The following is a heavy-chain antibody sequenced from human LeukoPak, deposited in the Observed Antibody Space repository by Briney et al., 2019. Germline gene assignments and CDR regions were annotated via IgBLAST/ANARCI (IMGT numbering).Heavy chain of an antibody. Sequence: GGSLRLSCAVSGFNVSSNYLNWVRQAPGKGPEWVSVIYSGGSTYYADSVKGRFTISRDNPKNTLYLQMNSLRAEDTAVYHCARVDSRTAQFDYWGQGTLVTVSS. CDR2: IYSGGST. D-gene: IGHD6-13*01. J-gene: IGHJ4*02. CDR3: ARVDSRTAQFDY. CDR1: GFNVSSNY. V-gene: IGHV3-66*01.